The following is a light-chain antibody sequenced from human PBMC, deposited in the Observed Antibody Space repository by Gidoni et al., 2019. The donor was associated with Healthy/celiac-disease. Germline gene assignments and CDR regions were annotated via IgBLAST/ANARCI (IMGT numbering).Light chain of an antibody. Sequence: RVTITCRASQSISSYLNWYQQKPGKAPKLLIYAASSLQSGVPSRFSGSGSGTDFTLTISSLQPADFATYYCQQSYSTPFTFGPGTKVDI. CDR2: AAS. CDR3: QQSYSTPFT. V-gene: IGKV1-39*01. CDR1: QSISSY. J-gene: IGKJ3*01.